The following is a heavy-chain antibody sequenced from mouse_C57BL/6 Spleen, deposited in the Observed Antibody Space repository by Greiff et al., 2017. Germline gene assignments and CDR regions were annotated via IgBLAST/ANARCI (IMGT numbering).Heavy chain of an antibody. J-gene: IGHJ4*01. V-gene: IGHV10-3*01. Sequence: EVKLQESGGGLVQPKGSLKLSCAASGFTFNTYAMHWVRQAPGKGLEWVARIRSKSSNYATYYADSVKDRFTISRDDSQSMLYLQMNNLKTEDTAMYYCVSDPSGPPYYPYAMDYWGQGTSVTVSS. CDR2: IRSKSSNYAT. D-gene: IGHD2-10*01. CDR3: VSDPSGPPYYPYAMDY. CDR1: GFTFNTYA.